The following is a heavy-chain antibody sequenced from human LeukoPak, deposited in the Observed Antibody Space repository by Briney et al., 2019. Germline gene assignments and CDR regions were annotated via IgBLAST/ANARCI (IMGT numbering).Heavy chain of an antibody. D-gene: IGHD2-2*01. V-gene: IGHV3-30*18. J-gene: IGHJ4*02. CDR1: GFTFSSYA. CDR3: AKDSNEGGFDY. CDR2: ISYDGSNK. Sequence: PGGSLRLSCAASGFTFSSYAMSWVRQAPGKGLEWVAVISYDGSNKYYADSVKGRFTISRDNSKNTLYLQMNSLRAEDTAVYYCAKDSNEGGFDYWGQGTLVTVSS.